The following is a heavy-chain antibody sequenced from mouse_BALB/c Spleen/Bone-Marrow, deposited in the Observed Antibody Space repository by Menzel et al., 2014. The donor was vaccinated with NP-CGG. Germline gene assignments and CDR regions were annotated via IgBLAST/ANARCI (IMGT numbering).Heavy chain of an antibody. Sequence: EVQVVESGGDLVQPGGSRKLSCAASGFTFSAFGMHWVRQAPERGLEWVAYIISGSNTISYSDKVKGRFTISRDNPKNTLFLQMTSLRSEDTAMYYCARSRYDVGWFAYWGQGTLVTVSA. D-gene: IGHD2-14*01. CDR2: IISGSNTI. V-gene: IGHV5-17*02. CDR1: GFTFSAFG. J-gene: IGHJ3*01. CDR3: ARSRYDVGWFAY.